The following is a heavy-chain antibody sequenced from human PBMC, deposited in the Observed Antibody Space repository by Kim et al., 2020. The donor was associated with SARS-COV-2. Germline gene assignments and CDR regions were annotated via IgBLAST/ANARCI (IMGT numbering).Heavy chain of an antibody. CDR3: ATNECGGDCYLDY. CDR2: IIPILGIA. Sequence: SVKVSCKASGGTFSSYAISWVRQAHGQGLEWMGRIIPILGIANYAQKFQGRVTITADKSTSTAYMELSSLRSEDTAVYYCATNECGGDCYLDYWGQGTL. D-gene: IGHD2-21*02. CDR1: GGTFSSYA. J-gene: IGHJ4*02. V-gene: IGHV1-69*04.